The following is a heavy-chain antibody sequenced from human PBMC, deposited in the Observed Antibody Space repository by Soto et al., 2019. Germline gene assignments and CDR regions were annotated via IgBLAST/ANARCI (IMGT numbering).Heavy chain of an antibody. V-gene: IGHV1-2*02. CDR3: ARTMDYYYGRGSGNGHGV. J-gene: IGHJ6*02. CDR2: INPKFGDT. Sequence: QVRLVQSGAEVKEPGDSVRVSCEASGYTFTAYHIHWVRQAPGQGLEWMGWINPKFGDTGYAQDFQGRVSMTSDMSISTVYMELGRLTSDDTAISYCARTMDYYYGRGSGNGHGVWGQGTTVTVFS. D-gene: IGHD3-10*02. CDR1: GYTFTAYH.